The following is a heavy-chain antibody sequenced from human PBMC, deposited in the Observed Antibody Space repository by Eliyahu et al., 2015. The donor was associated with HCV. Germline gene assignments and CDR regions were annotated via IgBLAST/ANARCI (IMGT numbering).Heavy chain of an antibody. CDR3: AREVKTMVRGVKSPPTRAFDP. D-gene: IGHD3-10*01. Sequence: QVQLVQSGAEVKKPGASVKVSCKASGYTFTGYYMPWVRQAPGQGLEWMGWINPNSGGTNYAQKFQGRVTMTRDTSISTAYMELSRLRSDDTAVYYCAREVKTMVRGVKSPPTRAFDPWGQGTLVTVSS. J-gene: IGHJ5*02. CDR1: GYTFTGYY. CDR2: INPNSGGT. V-gene: IGHV1-2*02.